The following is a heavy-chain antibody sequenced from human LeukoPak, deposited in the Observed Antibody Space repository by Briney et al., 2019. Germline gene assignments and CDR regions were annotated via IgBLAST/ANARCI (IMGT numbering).Heavy chain of an antibody. Sequence: PSETLSLTCTVSGYSISSGYYWGWIRQPPGKGLEWIGSIYHSGSTYYNPSLKSRVTISVDTSKNQFSLKLSSVTAADTAVYYCARPSSSGSTYYYYYMDVWGKGTTVTVSS. J-gene: IGHJ6*03. CDR3: ARPSSSGSTYYYYYMDV. CDR1: GYSISSGYY. D-gene: IGHD3-10*01. CDR2: IYHSGST. V-gene: IGHV4-38-2*02.